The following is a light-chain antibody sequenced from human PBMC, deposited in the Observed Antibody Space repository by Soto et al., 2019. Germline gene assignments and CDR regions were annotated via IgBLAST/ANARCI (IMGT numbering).Light chain of an antibody. Sequence: VVLTQSPGTLSLSPGERATLSCRASENINDNYLAWYQQKPGQAPRLLIYGASSRATGIPDRISGSGSGTDFTLTISLLQPEDLAIYYCHQYSRAPRTFGQGTKLEIK. V-gene: IGKV3-20*01. CDR3: HQYSRAPRT. J-gene: IGKJ2*01. CDR2: GAS. CDR1: ENINDNY.